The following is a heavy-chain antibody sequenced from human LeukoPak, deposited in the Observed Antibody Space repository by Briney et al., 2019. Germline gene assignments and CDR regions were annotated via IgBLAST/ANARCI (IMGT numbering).Heavy chain of an antibody. Sequence: ASVKVSCKASGYTFTSYGISWVRQAPGQGLEWMGWIRAYNGNTNYAQKLQGRVTMTTDTSTSTAYMELRSLRSDDTAVYYCARDRGYYDSSGYYQHWGQGTLVTVSS. J-gene: IGHJ1*01. CDR1: GYTFTSYG. V-gene: IGHV1-18*01. CDR3: ARDRGYYDSSGYYQH. D-gene: IGHD3-22*01. CDR2: IRAYNGNT.